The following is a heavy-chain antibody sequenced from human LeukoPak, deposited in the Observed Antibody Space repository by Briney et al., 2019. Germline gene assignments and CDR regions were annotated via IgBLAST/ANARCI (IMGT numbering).Heavy chain of an antibody. CDR3: ARLNTAMVLYYFDY. V-gene: IGHV1-18*01. CDR1: GYTFTSYG. J-gene: IGHJ4*02. CDR2: ISAYNGNT. Sequence: GASVKVSCKASGYTFTSYGFSWVRDAPGQGLEWMGWISAYNGNTNYAQKLQGRVTMTTDTSTSTAYMELRSLRSDDTAVYYCARLNTAMVLYYFDYWGQGTLVTVSS. D-gene: IGHD5-18*01.